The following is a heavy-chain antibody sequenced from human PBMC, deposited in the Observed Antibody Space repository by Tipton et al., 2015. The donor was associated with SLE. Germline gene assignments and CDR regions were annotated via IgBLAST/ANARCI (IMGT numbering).Heavy chain of an antibody. CDR2: IFYDGSNQ. CDR1: GFTFSTYT. Sequence: SLRLSCTASGFTFSTYTMHWVRQAPGKGLEWVALIFYDGSNQFYADSVRGRFTISRDNSKNMVYLQMNSLRAEDTAVYFCARPLGGDYMDVWGKGTTVTVSS. J-gene: IGHJ6*03. V-gene: IGHV3-33*01. CDR3: ARPLGGDYMDV. D-gene: IGHD3-16*01.